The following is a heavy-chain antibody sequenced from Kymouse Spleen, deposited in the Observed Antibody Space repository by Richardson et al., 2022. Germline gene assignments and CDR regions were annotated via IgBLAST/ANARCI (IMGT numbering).Heavy chain of an antibody. CDR2: IYYSGST. V-gene: IGHV4-31*03. CDR1: GGSISSGGYY. J-gene: IGHJ6*02. D-gene: IGHD3-3*01. CDR3: ARDGDFWSGYLYYYYGMDV. Sequence: QVQLQESGPGLVKPSQTLSLTCTVSGGSISSGGYYWSWIRQHPGKGLEWIGYIYYSGSTYYNPSLKSRVTISVDTSKNQFSLKLSSVTAADTAVYYCARDGDFWSGYLYYYYGMDVWGQGTTVTVSS.